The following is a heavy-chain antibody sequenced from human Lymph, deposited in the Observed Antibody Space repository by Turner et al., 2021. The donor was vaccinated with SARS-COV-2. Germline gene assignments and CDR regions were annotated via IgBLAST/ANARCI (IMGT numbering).Heavy chain of an antibody. V-gene: IGHV4-30-4*01. D-gene: IGHD2-8*01. J-gene: IGHJ4*02. CDR2: IYYSGST. CDR3: ARVVVLRRAYFDY. CDR1: GGSISSGDYY. Sequence: QVHLQESGPGLVKPSQTLSLTCTVSGGSISSGDYYWSWIRQPPGKGLEWIGYIYYSGSTYYNPSLKSRVTISVDTSKNQFSLKMSSVTAADTAVYYWARVVVLRRAYFDYWGQGTLVTVSS.